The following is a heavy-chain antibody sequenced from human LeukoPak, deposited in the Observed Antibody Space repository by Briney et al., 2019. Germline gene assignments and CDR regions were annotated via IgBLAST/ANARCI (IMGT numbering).Heavy chain of an antibody. Sequence: SETLSLTCTVSGGSISSSSYYWGWIRQPPGKGLEWIGSIYYSGSTYYNPSLKSRVTISVDTSKNQFSLKLSSVTAADTAVYYCARLRYYDILTGYYRYWYFDLWGRGTLVTVSS. D-gene: IGHD3-9*01. J-gene: IGHJ2*01. CDR1: GGSISSSSYY. V-gene: IGHV4-39*07. CDR3: ARLRYYDILTGYYRYWYFDL. CDR2: IYYSGST.